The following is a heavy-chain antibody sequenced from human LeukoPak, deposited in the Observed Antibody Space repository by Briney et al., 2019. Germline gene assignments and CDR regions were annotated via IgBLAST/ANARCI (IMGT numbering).Heavy chain of an antibody. CDR2: INPNSGGT. CDR1: GYTLTGYY. Sequence: ASVKVSCKASGYTLTGYYMHWVRQAPGQGLEWMGWINPNSGGTNYAQKFQGWVTMTRDTSISTAYMELSRLRSDDTAVYYCARAPGYSYGSSFDYWGQGTLVTVSS. D-gene: IGHD5-18*01. V-gene: IGHV1-2*04. J-gene: IGHJ4*02. CDR3: ARAPGYSYGSSFDY.